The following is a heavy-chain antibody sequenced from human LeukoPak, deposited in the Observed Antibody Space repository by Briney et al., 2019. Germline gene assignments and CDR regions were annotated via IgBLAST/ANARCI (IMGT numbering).Heavy chain of an antibody. CDR3: ARGQTVGATALDY. D-gene: IGHD1-26*01. J-gene: IGHJ4*02. CDR1: GGSLNNYY. Sequence: PSETLSLTCTVSGGSLNNYYWSWLRQPAGKGLEFIGRMYTTGSSTYNPSLESRVTLSLDTSKNQFSLKLISVTAADTAVYYCARGQTVGATALDYWGRGTLITVSS. CDR2: MYTTGSS. V-gene: IGHV4-4*07.